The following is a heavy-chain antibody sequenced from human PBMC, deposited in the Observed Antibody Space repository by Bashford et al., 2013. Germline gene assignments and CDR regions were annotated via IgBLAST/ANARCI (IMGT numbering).Heavy chain of an antibody. V-gene: IGHV4-61*02. CDR3: ARGGGIFGVVTPYFDF. CDR2: IFSSGST. J-gene: IGHJ4*02. Sequence: SETLSLTCTVSGGSIRGGNYYWSWIRQPAGKGLEWIGRIFSSGSTDYNPSLKSRVRISVDTSKNQFSLKLNSVTATDTAVYYCARGGGIFGVVTPYFDFWGQGTPVTVSS. D-gene: IGHD3-3*01. CDR1: GGSIRGGNYY.